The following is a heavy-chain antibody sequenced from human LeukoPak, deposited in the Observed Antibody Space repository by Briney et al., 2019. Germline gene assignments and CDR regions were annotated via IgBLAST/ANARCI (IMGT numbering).Heavy chain of an antibody. CDR2: ISSSSSYI. CDR3: AREDPEGGDY. V-gene: IGHV3-21*01. J-gene: IGHJ4*02. CDR1: GFTFSSYS. Sequence: GGTLRLSCAASGFTFSSYSMNWVRQAPGKGLEWVSSISSSSSYIYYADSVKGRFTISRDNAKNSLYLQMNSLRAEDTAVYYCAREDPEGGDYWGQGTLVTVSS. D-gene: IGHD1-26*01.